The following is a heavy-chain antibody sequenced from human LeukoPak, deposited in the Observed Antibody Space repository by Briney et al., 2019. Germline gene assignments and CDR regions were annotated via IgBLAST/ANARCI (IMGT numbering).Heavy chain of an antibody. CDR3: ARDRRTMTTCDY. J-gene: IGHJ4*02. CDR2: ISSSSSYI. V-gene: IGHV3-21*01. Sequence: GGSLRLSCAASGCTFSSYTMNWVRQAPGKGREWVSSISSSSSYIYYADSVKGRFTISRDNAKNSLYLQMNSLRAEDTAVYYCARDRRTMTTCDYWGQGSLVTVSS. D-gene: IGHD4-17*01. CDR1: GCTFSSYT.